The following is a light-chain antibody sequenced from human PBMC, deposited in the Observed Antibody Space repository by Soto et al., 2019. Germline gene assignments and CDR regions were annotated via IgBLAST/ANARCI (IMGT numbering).Light chain of an antibody. Sequence: EIVLTQAPATLSLSPGEIATLSCRASQSVSSYLAWYQQKPGQAPRLLIYDASNRATGIPARFSGSGSGTDVTLTISNLEPEDFAVYYCQQRRNWPLTFGGGTKVEI. CDR1: QSVSSY. CDR2: DAS. J-gene: IGKJ4*01. CDR3: QQRRNWPLT. V-gene: IGKV3-11*01.